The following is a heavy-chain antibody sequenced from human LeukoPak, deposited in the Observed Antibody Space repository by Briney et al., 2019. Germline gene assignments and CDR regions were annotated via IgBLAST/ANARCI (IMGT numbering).Heavy chain of an antibody. Sequence: PGGSLRLSCAVSTFTFASNYMSWVRQTPGKGLVWVSDIYQGGSTYYSDSVKGRFTISRGISKNTLHLQMNNLRVDDTAVYYCARVRDVYNHVFENWGQGTLVTVS. CDR1: TFTFASNY. CDR2: IYQGGST. D-gene: IGHD5-24*01. J-gene: IGHJ4*02. V-gene: IGHV3-53*01. CDR3: ARVRDVYNHVFEN.